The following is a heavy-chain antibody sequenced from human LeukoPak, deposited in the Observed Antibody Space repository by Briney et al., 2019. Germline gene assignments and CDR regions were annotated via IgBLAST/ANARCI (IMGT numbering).Heavy chain of an antibody. CDR2: IYPGDSDT. CDR3: ARGSKIAAADY. D-gene: IGHD6-13*01. CDR1: GYSFTTYW. J-gene: IGHJ4*02. Sequence: GESLKISCKGSGYSFTTYWIGWVRQMPGKGLEWMGVIYPGDSDTRYSPSFQGQVTISADKSISTAYLQWSSLKASDTAMYYRARGSKIAAADYWGQGTLVTVSS. V-gene: IGHV5-51*01.